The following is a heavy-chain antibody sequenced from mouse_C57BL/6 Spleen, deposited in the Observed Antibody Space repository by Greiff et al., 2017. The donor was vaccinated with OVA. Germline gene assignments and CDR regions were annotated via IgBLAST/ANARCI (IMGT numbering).Heavy chain of an antibody. CDR1: GFTFSSYG. Sequence: EVKVVESGGDLVKPGGSLKLSCAASGFTFSSYGMSWVRQTPDKRLEWVATISSGGSYTYYPDSVKGRFTISRDNAKNTLYLQMSSLKSEDTAMDYCAREYGSRDYAMDYWGQGTSVTVSA. J-gene: IGHJ4*01. V-gene: IGHV5-6*01. CDR2: ISSGGSYT. D-gene: IGHD1-1*01. CDR3: AREYGSRDYAMDY.